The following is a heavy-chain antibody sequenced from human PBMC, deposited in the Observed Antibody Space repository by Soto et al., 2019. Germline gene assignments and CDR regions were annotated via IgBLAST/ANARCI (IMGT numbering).Heavy chain of an antibody. J-gene: IGHJ6*02. D-gene: IGHD6-13*01. CDR3: AKDGIAAAGDYYYYGMGV. CDR2: ISYDGSNK. Sequence: QVQLVESGGGVVQPGRSLRLSCAASGCTFSSYGMHWVRQAPGKGLEWVAVISYDGSNKYYADTVKGRFTISRDNSKNTLYLQMNSLRAEDTAVYYCAKDGIAAAGDYYYYGMGVWGQGTTVTVSS. CDR1: GCTFSSYG. V-gene: IGHV3-30*18.